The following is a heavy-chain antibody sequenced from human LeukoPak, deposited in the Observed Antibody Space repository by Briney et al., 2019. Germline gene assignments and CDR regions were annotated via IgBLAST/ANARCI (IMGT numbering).Heavy chain of an antibody. D-gene: IGHD3-22*01. CDR3: ARLVDYYDSGGYYADY. V-gene: IGHV2-5*01. Sequence: SGPTLVNPTQTLTLTFTFSGFSLSTREVGVGWIRQPPGKALGWLALIYWNDDKRYSPSLKRRLTITKYTSENQVVLTMTNMDPVDTATYYCARLVDYYDSGGYYADYWGQGTLVTVSS. J-gene: IGHJ4*02. CDR1: GFSLSTREVG. CDR2: IYWNDDK.